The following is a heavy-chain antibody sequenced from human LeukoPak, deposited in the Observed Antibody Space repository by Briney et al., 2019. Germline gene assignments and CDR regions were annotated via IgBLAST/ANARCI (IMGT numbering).Heavy chain of an antibody. CDR3: ARGGVVVVVASIRGNWFDP. D-gene: IGHD2-15*01. CDR2: TSAYNGNA. V-gene: IGHV1-18*04. CDR1: GYTLTAYY. J-gene: IGHJ5*02. Sequence: GASVKVSCKASGYTLTAYYRHWVRQAPGQGLEWMGWTSAYNGNANYAPKLQGRVAMTIGTSTSTAYMELRSLRSDDTAVYYCARGGVVVVVASIRGNWFDPWGQGTLVTVSS.